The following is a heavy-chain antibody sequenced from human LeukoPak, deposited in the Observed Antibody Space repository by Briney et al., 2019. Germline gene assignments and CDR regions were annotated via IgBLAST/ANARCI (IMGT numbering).Heavy chain of an antibody. V-gene: IGHV4-59*08. CDR3: ARRRITMVLDV. D-gene: IGHD3-10*01. Sequence: PSETLSLTCTVSGGSISSYYWSWIWQPPGKGLEWIGYIYYSGSTNYNPSLKSRVTISVDTSKNQFSLKLSSVTAADTAVYYCARRRITMVLDVWGQGTTVTVSS. J-gene: IGHJ6*02. CDR2: IYYSGST. CDR1: GGSISSYY.